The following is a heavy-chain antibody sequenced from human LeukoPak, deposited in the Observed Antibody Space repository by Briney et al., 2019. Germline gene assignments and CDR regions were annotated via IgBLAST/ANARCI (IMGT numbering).Heavy chain of an antibody. Sequence: GRSLRLSCAASGFTFSSYAMHWVRQAPGKGLEWVAVISYDGSNKYYADSVKGRFTISRDNSKNTLYLQMNSLRAEDTAVYHCARVHRPYYYYGMDVWGKGTTVTVSS. V-gene: IGHV3-30*04. CDR3: ARVHRPYYYYGMDV. CDR2: ISYDGSNK. CDR1: GFTFSSYA. J-gene: IGHJ6*04.